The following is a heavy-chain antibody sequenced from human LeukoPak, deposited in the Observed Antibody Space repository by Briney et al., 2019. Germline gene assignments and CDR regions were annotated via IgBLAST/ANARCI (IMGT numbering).Heavy chain of an antibody. CDR3: AKGISSSWYDY. Sequence: GGSLRLSCAASGFTLSSYAMSWVRQAPGKGLEWVSAISGSGGSTYYADSVKGRFTISRDNSKNTLYLQMNSLRAEDTAAYYCAKGISSSWYDYWGQGTLVTVSS. CDR1: GFTLSSYA. CDR2: ISGSGGST. J-gene: IGHJ4*02. D-gene: IGHD6-13*01. V-gene: IGHV3-23*01.